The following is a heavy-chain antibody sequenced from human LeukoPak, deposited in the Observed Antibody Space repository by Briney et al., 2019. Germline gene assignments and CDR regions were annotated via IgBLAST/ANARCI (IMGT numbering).Heavy chain of an antibody. D-gene: IGHD2-15*01. CDR3: ARAGYCSGGSCYDTELDY. CDR2: ISAYNGNT. V-gene: IGHV1-18*01. J-gene: IGHJ4*02. Sequence: ASVKVSCKASGYTFISYGISWVRQAPGQGLEWMGWISAYNGNTDSAQKFQGRVTMTTDTSTSTAYMELRSLRSDDTAVYYCARAGYCSGGSCYDTELDYWGQGTLVTVSS. CDR1: GYTFISYG.